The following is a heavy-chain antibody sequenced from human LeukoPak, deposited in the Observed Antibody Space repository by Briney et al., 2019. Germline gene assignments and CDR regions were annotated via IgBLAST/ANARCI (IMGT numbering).Heavy chain of an antibody. CDR1: GGSISSSSYY. V-gene: IGHV4-39*01. Sequence: SETLSLTCIVSGGSISSSSYYWGWLRQPPGKGLEWIGSIYPTGITYYNPSLRSRLTISVDTSKNQFSLKLNSVTAADTAVYYCARLGWLFGSGSMNWFDPWGQGTLVTVSS. J-gene: IGHJ5*02. CDR2: IYPTGIT. CDR3: ARLGWLFGSGSMNWFDP. D-gene: IGHD3-10*01.